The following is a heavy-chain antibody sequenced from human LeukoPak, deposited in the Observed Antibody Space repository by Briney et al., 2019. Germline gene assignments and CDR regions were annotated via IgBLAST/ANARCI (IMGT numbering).Heavy chain of an antibody. Sequence: GGSLRLSCAASGFTFSSYAMHWVRQAPGKGLEWVAVISYDGSNKYYADSVKGRSTISRDNSKNTLYLQMNSLRAEDTAVYYCARVNLRGYSYGYGAFDIWGQGTMVTVSS. D-gene: IGHD5-18*01. CDR1: GFTFSSYA. CDR3: ARVNLRGYSYGYGAFDI. J-gene: IGHJ3*02. CDR2: ISYDGSNK. V-gene: IGHV3-30*04.